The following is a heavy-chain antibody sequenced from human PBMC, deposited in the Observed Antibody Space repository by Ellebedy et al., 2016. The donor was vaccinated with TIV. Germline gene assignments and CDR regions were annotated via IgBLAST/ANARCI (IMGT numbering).Heavy chain of an antibody. CDR3: ARHWDIVVLWFNP. CDR1: GAPSGNYF. Sequence: SETLSLTXAVSGAPSGNYFWSWIRQPPGKGLEWIGEVTHTGGTNYNPSLKSRVTISVDTSKNQFSLKLSSVTAADTAVYYCARHWDIVVLWFNPWGQGTLVTVSS. D-gene: IGHD2-15*01. J-gene: IGHJ5*02. V-gene: IGHV4-34*01. CDR2: VTHTGGT.